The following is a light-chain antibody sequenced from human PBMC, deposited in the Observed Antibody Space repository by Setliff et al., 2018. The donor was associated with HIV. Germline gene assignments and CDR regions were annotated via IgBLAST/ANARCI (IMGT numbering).Light chain of an antibody. CDR1: SPNIGSNY. Sequence: QSVLTQPPSASGTPGQRVTISCSGSSPNIGSNYLSWYQQLPGTSPKLLIYRNNHRPSGVPDRFSGSKSGPSASLAITGLRSEDEADYYCAAWDDSLSGVIFGGGTQLTVL. CDR2: RNN. V-gene: IGLV1-47*01. CDR3: AAWDDSLSGVI. J-gene: IGLJ2*01.